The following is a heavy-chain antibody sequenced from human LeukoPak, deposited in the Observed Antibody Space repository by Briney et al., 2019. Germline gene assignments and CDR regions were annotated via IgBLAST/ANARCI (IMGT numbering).Heavy chain of an antibody. CDR3: ARGRRDWNYSGGKLLDY. CDR2: MNPNSGNT. CDR1: GYTFTSYD. V-gene: IGHV1-8*01. Sequence: ASVKVSCKASGYTFTSYDINWVRQATGQGLEWMGWMNPNSGNTGYAQKFQGRVTMTRNTSISTAYMELSSLRSGDTAVYYCARGRRDWNYSGGKLLDYWGQGTLVTVSS. D-gene: IGHD1-7*01. J-gene: IGHJ4*02.